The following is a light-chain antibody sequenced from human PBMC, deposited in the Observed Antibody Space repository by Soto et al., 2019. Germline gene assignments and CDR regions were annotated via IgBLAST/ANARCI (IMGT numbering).Light chain of an antibody. J-gene: IGLJ1*01. V-gene: IGLV2-23*01. CDR2: EGN. CDR3: CSYAGSRTYV. Sequence: QSALTQPASVSGSPGQSITISCTGTSSDVGTYNLVSWYQQHPGKAPKVMIYEGNKRPSGVSNRFSGSKSGNTASLTISGLQAEDEADYYCCSYAGSRTYVFGTGTKLTVL. CDR1: SSDVGTYNL.